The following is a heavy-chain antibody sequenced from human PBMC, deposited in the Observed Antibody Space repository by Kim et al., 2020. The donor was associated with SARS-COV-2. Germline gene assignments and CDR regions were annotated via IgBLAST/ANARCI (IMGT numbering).Heavy chain of an antibody. J-gene: IGHJ6*02. CDR3: AGVGGVVVVPAAMHYYYYGMDV. Sequence: SETLSLTCTVSGGSVSSGSYYWSWIRQPPGKGLEWIGHIYYSGSTNYNPSPKSRVTISVATSKNQFSLKLSSVTAADPAVYYCAGVGGVVVVPAAMHYYYYGMDVWGQGTTVTVSS. CDR1: GGSVSSGSYY. D-gene: IGHD2-2*01. V-gene: IGHV4-61*01. CDR2: IYYSGST.